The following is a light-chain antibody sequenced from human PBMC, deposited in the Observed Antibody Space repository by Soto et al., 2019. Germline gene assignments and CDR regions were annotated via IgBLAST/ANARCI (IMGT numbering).Light chain of an antibody. CDR2: GAS. CDR3: QQYNNWHPYT. V-gene: IGKV3-15*01. CDR1: QSVSSN. J-gene: IGKJ5*01. Sequence: EIVMTQSPATLSVSPGERATLSCRASQSVSSNLAWYQQKPGQAPRLLIYGASTRATGIPARFSGSGPGTEFTLTISSLQSEDFAVYYCQQYNNWHPYTFGQGTRLEI.